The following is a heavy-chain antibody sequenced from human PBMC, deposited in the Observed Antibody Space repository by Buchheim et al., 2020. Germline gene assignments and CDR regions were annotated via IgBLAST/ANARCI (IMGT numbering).Heavy chain of an antibody. CDR1: GYNFTSYG. V-gene: IGHV1-18*01. CDR2: ISGYNGNT. D-gene: IGHD3-10*01. CDR3: ARVMEGAGTYYNGFYGMDV. Sequence: QTLLVQYGAEVKKPGASMKVSCKASGYNFTSYGLSWVRQAPGQGLEWMGWISGYNGNTIFAQKVQGRVTMTTDTSTSTAYMELRSLRSDDTAVYYCARVMEGAGTYYNGFYGMDVWGQGTT. J-gene: IGHJ6*02.